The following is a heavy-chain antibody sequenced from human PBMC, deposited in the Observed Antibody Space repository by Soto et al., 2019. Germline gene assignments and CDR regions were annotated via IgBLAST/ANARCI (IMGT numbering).Heavy chain of an antibody. V-gene: IGHV3-30*18. Sequence: RRLSFAASVFTFSTYGMHWVRQAPGKGLEWVAVISYDGTNKYYADSVKGRFTISRDTSRNTLYLQMNSLRAEDTALYYCAKCMQAYWNYDAHHIWGQGTMVTVSS. D-gene: IGHD1-7*01. J-gene: IGHJ3*02. CDR3: AKCMQAYWNYDAHHI. CDR1: VFTFSTYG. CDR2: ISYDGTNK.